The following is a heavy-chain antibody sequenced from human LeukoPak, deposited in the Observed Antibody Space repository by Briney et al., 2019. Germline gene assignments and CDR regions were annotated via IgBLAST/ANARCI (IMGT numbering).Heavy chain of an antibody. CDR3: ARDLRLTTVTYFDY. CDR2: IYTSGST. D-gene: IGHD4-17*01. Sequence: SETLSLTWTVSGGSISSYYWSWIRQPAGKGLEWIGRIYTSGSTNYNPSLKSRVTMSVDTSKNQFSLKLSSVTAADTAVYYCARDLRLTTVTYFDYWGQGTLVTVSS. J-gene: IGHJ4*02. CDR1: GGSISSYY. V-gene: IGHV4-4*07.